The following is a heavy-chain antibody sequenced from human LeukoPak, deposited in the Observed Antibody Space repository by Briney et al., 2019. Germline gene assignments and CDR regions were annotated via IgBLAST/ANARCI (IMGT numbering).Heavy chain of an antibody. V-gene: IGHV3-48*01. D-gene: IGHD3-9*01. CDR2: ISSSSSTI. CDR1: GFTFSSYS. CDR3: ARGDNNWFDP. Sequence: GGSLRLSCAASGFTFSSYSMNWVRQAPGKGLEWVSYISSSSSTIYYADSVKGRFTISRDNAKNSLYLQMNNLRAEDTAVYYCARGDNNWFDPWGQGTLVTVSS. J-gene: IGHJ5*02.